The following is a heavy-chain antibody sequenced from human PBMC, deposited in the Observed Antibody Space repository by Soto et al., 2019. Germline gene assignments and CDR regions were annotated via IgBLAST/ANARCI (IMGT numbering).Heavy chain of an antibody. CDR1: GASISGIYCY. CDR3: DTSQTGYNWNHFDH. D-gene: IGHD1-20*01. J-gene: IGHJ4*02. V-gene: IGHV4-39*01. Sequence: SETLSLTCAVSGASISGIYCYGVCLRQSPGKGPEWIGSVFYTGFTSYNPSLESRVSVSVDTSKSQFSLKLSAVTAADTAVYYCDTSQTGYNWNHFDHWGQGALVTVSS. CDR2: VFYTGFT.